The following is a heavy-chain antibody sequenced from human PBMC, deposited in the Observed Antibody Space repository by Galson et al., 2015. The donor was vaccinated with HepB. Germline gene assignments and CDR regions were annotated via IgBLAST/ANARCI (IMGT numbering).Heavy chain of an antibody. CDR2: IYPEDPST. D-gene: IGHD3-3*01. CDR1: GYSFIDYW. CDR3: ARQTRIAIFGDALDI. J-gene: IGHJ3*02. Sequence: QSGAEVKKPGESLKISCKASGYSFIDYWIGWVRQTPGKGLEWMGIIYPEDPSTKYSPSFQGQVTISADKSITTAYLQWSSLKASDTAMYYCARQTRIAIFGDALDIWGQGTMVTDSS. V-gene: IGHV5-51*01.